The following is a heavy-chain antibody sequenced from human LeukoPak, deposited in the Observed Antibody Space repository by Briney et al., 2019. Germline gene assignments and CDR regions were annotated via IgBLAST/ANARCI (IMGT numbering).Heavy chain of an antibody. V-gene: IGHV1-3*01. J-gene: IGHJ4*02. D-gene: IGHD3-22*01. CDR3: ARELWYDYYDSSGFKYFDY. Sequence: GASVKVSCKASGYTFTSYAMHWVRQAPGQRLEWMGWINAGNGNTKYSQKFQGRVTITRDTSASTAYMELSSLRSEDTAVYYCARELWYDYYDSSGFKYFDYWGQGTLVTVSS. CDR2: INAGNGNT. CDR1: GYTFTSYA.